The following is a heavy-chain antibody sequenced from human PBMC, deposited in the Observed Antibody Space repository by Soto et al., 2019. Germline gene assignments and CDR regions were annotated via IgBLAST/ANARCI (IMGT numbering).Heavy chain of an antibody. V-gene: IGHV1-69*13. CDR2: IIPIYGTA. D-gene: IGHD2-2*01. J-gene: IGHJ5*01. Sequence: GASVKVSCKTSGYTFTGYYMHWVRQAPGQGLEWMGWIIPIYGTAHYAQIFKGRVTISADASTDTAYMEVTSLTSADTAVYYWASQDPPRDRYCSSYSCYDGWFESWGQGTLVPVSS. CDR3: ASQDPPRDRYCSSYSCYDGWFES. CDR1: GYTFTGYY.